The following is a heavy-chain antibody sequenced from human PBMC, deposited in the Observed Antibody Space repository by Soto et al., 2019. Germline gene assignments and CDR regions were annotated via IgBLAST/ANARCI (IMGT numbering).Heavy chain of an antibody. CDR1: GGSFSGYY. V-gene: IGHV4-34*01. CDR2: INHSGST. J-gene: IGHJ4*02. Sequence: QVQLQQWGAGLLKPSETLSLTCAVYGGSFSGYYWGWIRQPPGKGLEWIGEINHSGSTNYNPSLKSRVTISVDTSKNQFSLKLSSVTAADTAVYYCARGPPHYSSSRFDYWGQGTLVTVSS. CDR3: ARGPPHYSSSRFDY. D-gene: IGHD6-6*01.